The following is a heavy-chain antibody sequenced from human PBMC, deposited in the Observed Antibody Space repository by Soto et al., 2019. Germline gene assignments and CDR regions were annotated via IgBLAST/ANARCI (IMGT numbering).Heavy chain of an antibody. V-gene: IGHV3-30*18. J-gene: IGHJ6*02. Sequence: QVQLVESGGGVVQPGGSLRLSCAASGFTFSGYGMHWVRQAPGKGLEWVAVISYDGSNKYYADSVKGRFSISRDNSKNTLYLQMNSLRAGDTAVYYCAKDRLRGGFLTTATTNGMDVWGQGTTVTVSS. CDR3: AKDRLRGGFLTTATTNGMDV. CDR2: ISYDGSNK. D-gene: IGHD1-26*01. CDR1: GFTFSGYG.